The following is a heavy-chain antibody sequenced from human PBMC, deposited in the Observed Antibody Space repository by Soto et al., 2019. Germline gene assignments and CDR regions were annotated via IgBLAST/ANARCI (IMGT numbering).Heavy chain of an antibody. J-gene: IGHJ6*02. CDR3: VRSRGYSYSYMGEGYYYAMDV. Sequence: VQLVQSGAEVKKPGSSVSVSYKTSGGTFSSYGMNWVRQAPGQGLEWMGGIIPILDTTNYAQKVQGRLTITADKSTSTAYMELSSLRSEDTAVYYCVRSRGYSYSYMGEGYYYAMDVWGQGTTVTVSS. CDR2: IIPILDTT. D-gene: IGHD5-18*01. CDR1: GGTFSSYG. V-gene: IGHV1-69*06.